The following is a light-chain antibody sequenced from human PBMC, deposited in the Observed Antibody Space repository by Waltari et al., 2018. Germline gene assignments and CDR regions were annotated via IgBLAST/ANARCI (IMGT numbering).Light chain of an antibody. Sequence: SYELTQPPSVSVSPGQTASITCSGDKLGDKYVCWYQQKPGQSPVLVIYQDTKRPSGIPERFSGCNSGNTATLTISGTQAMDEADYSCQAWDSSTAVFGTGTKVTVL. J-gene: IGLJ1*01. CDR2: QDT. CDR3: QAWDSSTAV. V-gene: IGLV3-1*01. CDR1: KLGDKY.